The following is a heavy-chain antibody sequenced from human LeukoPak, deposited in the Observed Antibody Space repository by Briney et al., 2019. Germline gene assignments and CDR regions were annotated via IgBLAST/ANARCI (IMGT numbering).Heavy chain of an antibody. CDR3: ARNWNDGRFDY. CDR1: GGSISSGYW. V-gene: IGHV4-4*02. CDR2: IHHSGST. J-gene: IGHJ4*02. D-gene: IGHD1-1*01. Sequence: SGTLSLTCDVSGGSISSGYWWSWVRQPPGKGLEWIGEIHHSGSTNYNPSLKSRVTISVDKSKNQFSLKLTSVTAADTAVYFCARNWNDGRFDYWGQGALVTVSS.